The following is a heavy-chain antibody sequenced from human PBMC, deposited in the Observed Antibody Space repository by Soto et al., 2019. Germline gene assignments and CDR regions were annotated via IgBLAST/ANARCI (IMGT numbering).Heavy chain of an antibody. J-gene: IGHJ5*02. V-gene: IGHV4-4*02. CDR3: ATLPPRIVVVMTDLPA. D-gene: IGHD2-15*01. Sequence: DTLSLTCFVSGPSISSNYSLSWVRQAPGEGLGWIGQIYHTGTTSYNPSLKNRVTISLDKSNNQFSLRLTSMTAADTAVYYCATLPPRIVVVMTDLPAWGQGTLVTVSS. CDR2: IYHTGTT. CDR1: GPSISSNYS.